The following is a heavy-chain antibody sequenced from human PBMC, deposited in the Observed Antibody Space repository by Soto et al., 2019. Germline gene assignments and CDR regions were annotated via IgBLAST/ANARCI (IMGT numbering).Heavy chain of an antibody. Sequence: QVQLVQSGAEVKKPGASVKVSCKASGYTFTGYYMHWVRQAPGQGLEWMGWINPNSGGTNHAQKFHGRVTMTWATSISTAYMERSRLRSDDPAVYYWARAPSITIFGVVVADYYYYDGMDVWGQGTTVTVSS. CDR2: INPNSGGT. J-gene: IGHJ6*02. D-gene: IGHD3-3*01. CDR3: ARAPSITIFGVVVADYYYYDGMDV. V-gene: IGHV1-2*02. CDR1: GYTFTGYY.